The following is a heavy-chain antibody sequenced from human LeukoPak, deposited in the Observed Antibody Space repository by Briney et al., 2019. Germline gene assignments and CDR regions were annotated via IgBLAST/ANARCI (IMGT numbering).Heavy chain of an antibody. CDR3: VRGRTSGSSWPFDY. CDR2: IGSSGGSI. D-gene: IGHD6-13*01. V-gene: IGHV3-11*04. CDR1: GFTFNDYY. J-gene: IGHJ4*02. Sequence: GGSLRLSCAASGFTFNDYYMSWIRQAPGKGLEWISYIGSSGGSINYADSVKGRFTISRDNAENSLSLQMNSLRAEDTAVYYCVRGRTSGSSWPFDYWGQGTLVTVSS.